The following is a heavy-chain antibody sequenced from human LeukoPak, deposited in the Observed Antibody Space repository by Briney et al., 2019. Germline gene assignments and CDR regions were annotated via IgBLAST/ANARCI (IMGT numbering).Heavy chain of an antibody. CDR2: MYHSGST. V-gene: IGHV4-30-2*01. CDR1: GGSISSGGYS. J-gene: IGHJ5*02. CDR3: AREPSPNWFDP. Sequence: SETLSLTCAVSGGSISSGGYSWSWIRQPPGKGLEWIGYMYHSGSTYYNPSLKSRVTISVDRSKNQFSLKLSSVTAADTAVYYCAREPSPNWFDPWGQGTLVTVSS.